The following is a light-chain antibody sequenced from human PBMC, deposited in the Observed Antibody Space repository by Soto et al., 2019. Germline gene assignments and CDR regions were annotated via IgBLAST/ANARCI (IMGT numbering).Light chain of an antibody. V-gene: IGKV3-20*01. CDR3: QQYDSSYT. Sequence: EIVLTQSPGTLSLSPGERATLSCRASQTVTNNYLAWYQQKPGQAPRLVMSGASSRATGIPDRFSGGGSETDFTVTISRLEPEDFAVYYCQQYDSSYTFGQGTKLEMK. CDR1: QTVTNNY. J-gene: IGKJ2*01. CDR2: GAS.